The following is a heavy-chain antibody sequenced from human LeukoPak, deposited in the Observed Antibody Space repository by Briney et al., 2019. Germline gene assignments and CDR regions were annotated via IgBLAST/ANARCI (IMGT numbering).Heavy chain of an antibody. CDR1: GFTFDDYA. V-gene: IGHV3-9*01. CDR3: ATRRGSLGYYFDY. CDR2: ISWNSGSI. J-gene: IGHJ4*02. D-gene: IGHD3-10*01. Sequence: GGSLRLSCAASGFTFDDYAMHWVRQAPGKGLEWVSGISWNSGSIGYADSVKGRFTISRDNAKNSLYLQMNSLRAEDTAVYYCATRRGSLGYYFDYWGQGTLVTVSS.